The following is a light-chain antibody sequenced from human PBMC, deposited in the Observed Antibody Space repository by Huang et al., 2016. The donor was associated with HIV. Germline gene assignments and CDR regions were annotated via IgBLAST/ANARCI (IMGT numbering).Light chain of an antibody. CDR2: WAS. CDR1: QSVYASSTSKDY. Sequence: DIIMSQSPESLTVSLGERATLNCRSSQSVYASSTSKDYMAWFQQKPGQPPKLRLFWASSREVGVPDRVSGSGSGTHFTRTIANLQPEDAAIYYCQQYYSLPQTFGQGTRV. V-gene: IGKV4-1*01. CDR3: QQYYSLPQT. J-gene: IGKJ1*01.